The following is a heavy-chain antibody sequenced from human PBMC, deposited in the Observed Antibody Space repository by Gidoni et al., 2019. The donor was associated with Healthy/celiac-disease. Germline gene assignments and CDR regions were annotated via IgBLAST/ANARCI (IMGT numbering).Heavy chain of an antibody. Sequence: EVKLLESGGGLVHPGGSLRLSCTAYGFPFSSYYMSWVRQAPGKGLEWVSAISGCGGSTYYADSVKCRFTISRDNSKNTLYLQMNSLRAEDTAVYYCAKQEYSSSLPFDYWGQGTLGTVSS. D-gene: IGHD6-6*01. J-gene: IGHJ4*02. CDR1: GFPFSSYY. V-gene: IGHV3-23*01. CDR3: AKQEYSSSLPFDY. CDR2: ISGCGGST.